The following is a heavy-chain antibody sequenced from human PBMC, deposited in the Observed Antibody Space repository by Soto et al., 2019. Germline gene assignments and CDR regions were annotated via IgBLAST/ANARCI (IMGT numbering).Heavy chain of an antibody. Sequence: SETLSLTCAVSGYSISSGYYWGWIRQPPGKGLEWIGSIYHSGSTYYNPSLKSRVTISVDTAKNQFSLKLSSVTAADTAVYYFGRHSENPEVFPYWAQGTLVTVSS. D-gene: IGHD1-20*01. J-gene: IGHJ4*02. CDR1: GYSISSGYY. CDR2: IYHSGST. V-gene: IGHV4-38-2*01. CDR3: GRHSENPEVFPY.